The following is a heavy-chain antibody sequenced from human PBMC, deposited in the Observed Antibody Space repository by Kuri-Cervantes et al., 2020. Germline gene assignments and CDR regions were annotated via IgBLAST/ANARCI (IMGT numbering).Heavy chain of an antibody. D-gene: IGHD3-3*01. J-gene: IGHJ6*03. CDR3: ARRGRVGVVDKGALYYYYMDV. CDR1: GFTFSSYA. V-gene: IGHV3-23*01. CDR2: ISGSGGST. Sequence: GGSLRLSCAASGFTFSSYAISWVRQAPGKGLEWVSAISGSGGSTYYADSVKGRFTISRDNSKNTLYLQMNSLRAEDTAVYYCARRGRVGVVDKGALYYYYMDVWGKGTTVTVSS.